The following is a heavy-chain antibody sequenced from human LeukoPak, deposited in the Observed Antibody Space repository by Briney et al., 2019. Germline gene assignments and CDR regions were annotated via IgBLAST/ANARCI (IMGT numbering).Heavy chain of an antibody. J-gene: IGHJ3*02. CDR2: ISAYNANT. D-gene: IGHD1-1*01. Sequence: ASVKVSCKASGYTFNSYGISWVRQAPGQGLEWMGWISAYNANTNYAQKLQGRVTMTTDTSTSTAKMALRSLRSDDTAVYYCARFTSLDVYAFDIWGQGTMVTVSS. V-gene: IGHV1-18*01. CDR1: GYTFNSYG. CDR3: ARFTSLDVYAFDI.